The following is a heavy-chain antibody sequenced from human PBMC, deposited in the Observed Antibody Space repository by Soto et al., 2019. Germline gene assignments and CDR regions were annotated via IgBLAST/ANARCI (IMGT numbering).Heavy chain of an antibody. CDR2: MNPNSGNT. CDR3: ARANSFGYYFTYYYYYGMDV. D-gene: IGHD3-22*01. J-gene: IGHJ6*02. CDR1: GYTFTSYD. V-gene: IGHV1-8*01. Sequence: QVQLVQSGAEVKKPGASVKVSCKASGYTFTSYDINWVRQATGQGLEWMGWMNPNSGNTGYAQKFQGRVTMTRSTSISTAYMELSSLRSEDTAVYYCARANSFGYYFTYYYYYGMDVWGQGTTVTVSS.